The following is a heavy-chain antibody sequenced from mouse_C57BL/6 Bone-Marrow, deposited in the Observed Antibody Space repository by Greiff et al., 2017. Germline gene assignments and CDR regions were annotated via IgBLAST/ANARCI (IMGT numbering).Heavy chain of an antibody. CDR1: AYTFPSYW. CDR3: AGPSYYGSSRGYFDV. V-gene: IGHV1-59*01. D-gene: IGHD1-1*01. J-gene: IGHJ1*03. Sequence: VQLQQPGAELVRPGTSVKLSCKASAYTFPSYWLPWVKQRPGQGLEWIGVIDPSDSYTNYNQKFKGKATLTVATSSSTAYMQRSSLTSEDSAVYCCAGPSYYGSSRGYFDVWGKGTTVTVSS. CDR2: IDPSDSYT.